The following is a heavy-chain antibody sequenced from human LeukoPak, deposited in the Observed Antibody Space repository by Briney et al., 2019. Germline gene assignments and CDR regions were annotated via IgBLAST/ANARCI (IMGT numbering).Heavy chain of an antibody. V-gene: IGHV4-4*07. CDR3: ARTSLDFGEFLNFDY. D-gene: IGHD3-10*01. J-gene: IGHJ4*02. CDR1: GGSLSSYY. CDR2: IYTSGNT. Sequence: SETLSLTCIVSGGSLSSYYWSWIRQPAGKGLEWIGRIYTSGNTNYNPSLKSRVTMSVDTSKNQFSLKLSSVTAADTAVYYCARTSLDFGEFLNFDYWGQGTLVTVSS.